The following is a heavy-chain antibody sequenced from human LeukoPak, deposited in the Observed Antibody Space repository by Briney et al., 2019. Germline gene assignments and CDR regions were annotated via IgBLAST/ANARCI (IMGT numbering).Heavy chain of an antibody. J-gene: IGHJ4*02. V-gene: IGHV3-53*01. CDR1: GFTVSSNY. CDR2: IYSGGNT. CDR3: ARRGDGGRSFDY. Sequence: GGSLRLSCAASGFTVSSNYLSWVRQAPGKGLECVSVIYSGGNTYYADSVKGRFTISRDNSKNMLFLQMNSLRAEDTAVYYCARRGDGGRSFDYWGQGTLVTVSS. D-gene: IGHD4-23*01.